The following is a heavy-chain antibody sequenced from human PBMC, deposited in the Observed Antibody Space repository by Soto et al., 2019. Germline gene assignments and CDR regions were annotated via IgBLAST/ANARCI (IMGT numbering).Heavy chain of an antibody. V-gene: IGHV3-30*03. D-gene: IGHD6-13*01. CDR1: GFTFSSYG. CDR2: ISYDGSNK. Sequence: PGGSLRLSCAASGFTFSSYGMHWVRQAPGKGLEWVAVISYDGSNKYYADSVKGRFTISRDNSKNTLYLQMNSLRAEDTAVYYCASTIAAAGPYFDYWGQGTLVTVSS. CDR3: ASTIAAAGPYFDY. J-gene: IGHJ4*02.